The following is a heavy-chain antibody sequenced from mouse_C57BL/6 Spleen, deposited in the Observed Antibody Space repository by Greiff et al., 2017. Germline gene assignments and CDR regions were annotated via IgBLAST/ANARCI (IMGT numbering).Heavy chain of an antibody. V-gene: IGHV5-17*01. CDR1: GFTFSDYG. CDR3: ARGSYYYGSRRHGYFDV. J-gene: IGHJ1*03. CDR2: ISRGSSTI. Sequence: EVKLVESGGGLVKPGGSLKLSCAASGFTFSDYGMHWVRQAPEKGLEWVAYISRGSSTIYYADTVKGRFTISRDNAKNTLFLQMTSLRSEDTAMYYCARGSYYYGSRRHGYFDVWGTGTMVTVSA. D-gene: IGHD1-1*01.